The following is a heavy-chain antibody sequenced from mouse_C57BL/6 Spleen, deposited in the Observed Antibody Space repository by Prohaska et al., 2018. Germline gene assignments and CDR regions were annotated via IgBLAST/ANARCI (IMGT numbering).Heavy chain of an antibody. V-gene: IGHV1-55*01. CDR2: IYPGSGST. CDR3: ARFYYYGSSYAMDY. CDR1: GYTFTSYW. Sequence: PGASVKMSCKASGYTFTSYWITWVKQRPGKGLEWIGDIYPGSGSTNYNEKFKSKATLTVDTSSSTAYMQLSSLTSEDSAVYYCARFYYYGSSYAMDYWGQGTSVTVSS. D-gene: IGHD1-1*01. J-gene: IGHJ4*01.